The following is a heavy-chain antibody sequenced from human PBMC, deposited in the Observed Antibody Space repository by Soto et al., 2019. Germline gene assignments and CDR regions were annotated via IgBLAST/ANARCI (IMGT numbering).Heavy chain of an antibody. CDR2: IYSDGTT. J-gene: IGHJ4*02. CDR3: AKGGPGASSGLFEY. CDR1: GFIVTSNY. Sequence: EVQLVESGGGLIQPGGSLRLSCAASGFIVTSNYMSWVRQAPGKGLECVSVIYSDGTTNYAESVKGRFTISRDNSKNTVYLQMNSLRAEDTAVYYCAKGGPGASSGLFEYWGQGTLVTVSS. D-gene: IGHD3-10*01. V-gene: IGHV3-53*01.